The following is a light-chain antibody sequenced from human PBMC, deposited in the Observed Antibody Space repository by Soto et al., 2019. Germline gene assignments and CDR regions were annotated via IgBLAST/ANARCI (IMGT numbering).Light chain of an antibody. CDR3: QQYYAWPST. Sequence: EIVMTQSPVTLSVSPGERATLSCRASQSVGGDLAWYQQIPGQAPRLLIYGAVTRATGVAARFSGGGSGTEVTLTVDSLQSEDLAIYYCQQYYAWPSTFGQGTKLEI. CDR2: GAV. J-gene: IGKJ2*02. CDR1: QSVGGD. V-gene: IGKV3-15*01.